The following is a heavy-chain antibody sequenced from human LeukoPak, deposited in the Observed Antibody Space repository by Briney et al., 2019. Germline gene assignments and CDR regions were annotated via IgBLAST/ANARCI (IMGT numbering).Heavy chain of an antibody. D-gene: IGHD4-23*01. CDR3: ARDNSVEDTAWWFDP. CDR1: GYTFTGYY. CDR2: INPHSGGT. Sequence: ASVKVSCKASGYTFTGYYMHWVRQAPGQGLEWMGWINPHSGGTNYAQNFQGRVTMTRDTSISTAYMELSRLRSDDTAVYYCARDNSVEDTAWWFDPWGQGTLVTVSS. V-gene: IGHV1-2*02. J-gene: IGHJ5*02.